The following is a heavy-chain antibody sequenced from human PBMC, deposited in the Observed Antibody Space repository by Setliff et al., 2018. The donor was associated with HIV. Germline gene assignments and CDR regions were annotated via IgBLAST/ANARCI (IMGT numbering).Heavy chain of an antibody. CDR3: ARYAASGTGWFDP. Sequence: ASVKVSCKASGYDFTAYAISWVRQAPGQGLEWMGRIGGDNANIKFAQSFQGRVTMPTDTSTNTAYLELTSLRSDDTAVYYCARYAASGTGWFDPWGQGTQVTVSS. D-gene: IGHD2-8*02. CDR1: GYDFTAYA. J-gene: IGHJ5*02. V-gene: IGHV1-18*01. CDR2: IGGDNANI.